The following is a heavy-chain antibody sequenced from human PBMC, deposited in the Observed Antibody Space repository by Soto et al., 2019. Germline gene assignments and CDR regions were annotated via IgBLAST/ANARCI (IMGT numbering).Heavy chain of an antibody. Sequence: PGGSLRLSCAASGFTVSSNYMSCVRQAPGKGLEWVSVIYSGGSTYYADSVKGRFTISRDNSKNTLYLQMNSLRAEDTAVYYCARDATYSSRWYRYAFDIWGPAIMVPLSS. CDR2: IYSGGST. CDR3: ARDATYSSRWYRYAFDI. D-gene: IGHD6-13*01. V-gene: IGHV3-53*01. J-gene: IGHJ3*02. CDR1: GFTVSSNY.